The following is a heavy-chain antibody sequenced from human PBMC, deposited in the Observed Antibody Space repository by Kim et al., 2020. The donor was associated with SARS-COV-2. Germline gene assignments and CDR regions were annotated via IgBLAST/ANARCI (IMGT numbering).Heavy chain of an antibody. CDR2: IGTAGDT. V-gene: IGHV3-13*01. CDR1: GFTFSSYD. Sequence: GGSLRLSCAASGFTFSSYDMHWVRQATGKGLEWVSAIGTAGDTYYPGSVKGRFTISRENAKNSLYLQMNSLRAGDTAVYYCARGAGRGDAFDIWGQGTMVTVSS. D-gene: IGHD2-15*01. J-gene: IGHJ3*02. CDR3: ARGAGRGDAFDI.